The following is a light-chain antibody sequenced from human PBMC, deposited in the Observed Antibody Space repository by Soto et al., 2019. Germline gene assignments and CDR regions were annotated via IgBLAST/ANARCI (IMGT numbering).Light chain of an antibody. CDR2: GAS. J-gene: IGKJ1*01. CDR3: QHYNSYSEA. CDR1: ESVSSN. Sequence: EIVMTQSPGTLSVSPGERATLSCGASESVSSNLAWYQQKPGQAPRLLIYGASTRATGIPARFSGSGSGTEFTLTISSLQSEDFATYYCQHYNSYSEAFGQGTKV. V-gene: IGKV3D-15*01.